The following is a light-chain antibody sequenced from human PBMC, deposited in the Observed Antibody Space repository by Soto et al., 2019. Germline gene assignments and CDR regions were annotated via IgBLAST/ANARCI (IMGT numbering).Light chain of an antibody. CDR1: QSISSW. CDR3: QEYNSDSGLT. CDR2: TAS. V-gene: IGKV1-5*03. Sequence: DIQMTQSPSTLSASVGDRVTITCRASQSISSWLAWYQQKPGKAPKLLIYTASNLVCGVPSRFSGSGSGTEFTLTISSLQPDDFATYYCQEYNSDSGLTFGGGTKVEIK. J-gene: IGKJ4*01.